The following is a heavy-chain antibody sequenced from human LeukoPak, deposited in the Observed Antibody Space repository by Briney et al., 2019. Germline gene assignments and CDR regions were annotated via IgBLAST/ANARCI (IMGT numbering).Heavy chain of an antibody. D-gene: IGHD5-24*01. CDR2: IYHSGST. CDR3: ARSYRDGYNFLDY. J-gene: IGHJ4*02. Sequence: SETLSLTCAVSGYSISSGYYWGWIRQPPGKGLEWIGSIYHSGSTYYNPSLKSRVTISVGTSKNQFSLKLSSVTAADTAVYYCARSYRDGYNFLDYWGQGTLVTVSS. CDR1: GYSISSGYY. V-gene: IGHV4-38-2*01.